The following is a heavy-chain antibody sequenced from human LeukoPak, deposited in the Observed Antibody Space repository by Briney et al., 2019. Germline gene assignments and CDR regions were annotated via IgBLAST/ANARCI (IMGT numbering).Heavy chain of an antibody. V-gene: IGHV1-8*01. J-gene: IGHJ6*02. D-gene: IGHD3-22*01. CDR1: GYTFTSYD. CDR3: ARDLGYYYDSSGYYYYYGMDV. Sequence: GASVKVSCKASGYTFTSYDINWVRQATGQGLEWMGWMNPNSGNTGYAQKFQGRVTMTRNTSISTAYMELSSLRSEDTAVYYCARDLGYYYDSSGYYYYYGMDVWGQGTTVTVSS. CDR2: MNPNSGNT.